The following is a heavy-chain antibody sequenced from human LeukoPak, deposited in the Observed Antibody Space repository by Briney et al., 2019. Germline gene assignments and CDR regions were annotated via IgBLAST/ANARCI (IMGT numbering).Heavy chain of an antibody. CDR1: GYTFTGHY. J-gene: IGHJ4*02. V-gene: IGHV1-2*02. Sequence: GASVKVSCKASGYTFTGHYMHWVRQVPGQGLEWIGWINPKNADTNYAQKFQGRVTMTRDTSISTVYMELSSLRSDDTAVYYCAKTLYIRAAPGGLDYWGQGTLVTVSS. D-gene: IGHD3-16*01. CDR3: AKTLYIRAAPGGLDY. CDR2: INPKNADT.